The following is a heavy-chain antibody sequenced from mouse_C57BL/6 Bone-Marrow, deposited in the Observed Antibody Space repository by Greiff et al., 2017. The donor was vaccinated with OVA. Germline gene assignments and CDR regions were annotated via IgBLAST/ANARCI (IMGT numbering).Heavy chain of an antibody. CDR1: GYTFTRYG. D-gene: IGHD1-1*01. CDR2: IYPRSGNT. V-gene: IGHV1-81*01. Sequence: VQLKQSGAELARPGASVKLSCKASGYTFTRYGIRWVKQRTGQGLEWIVEIYPRSGNTYYNEPFKGKATLTADKSSSTAYMELRSLTSEDSAVDFCAREGDYYCSRGDCAYWGQGTLVTVSA. J-gene: IGHJ3*01. CDR3: AREGDYYCSRGDCAY.